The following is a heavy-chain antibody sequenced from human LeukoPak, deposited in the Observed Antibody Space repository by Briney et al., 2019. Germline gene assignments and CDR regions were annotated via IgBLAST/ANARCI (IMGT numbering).Heavy chain of an antibody. CDR2: IYYSGST. D-gene: IGHD3-22*01. CDR1: GGSSTNYF. J-gene: IGHJ4*02. V-gene: IGHV4-59*01. CDR3: ARAGYYDSGGYNGHFDY. Sequence: SETLSLTCTVSGGSSTNYFWTWIRQPPGKGLEWIGYIYYSGSTDYNPSLKSRVTISVDTSKNQFSLKLSSVTAADTAVYFCARAGYYDSGGYNGHFDYWGQGTLVTVSS.